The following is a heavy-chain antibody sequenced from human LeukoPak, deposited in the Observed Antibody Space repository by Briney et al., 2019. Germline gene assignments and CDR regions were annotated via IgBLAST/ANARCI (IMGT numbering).Heavy chain of an antibody. J-gene: IGHJ4*02. V-gene: IGHV4-4*07. D-gene: IGHD5-18*01. CDR2: IYSSGTI. CDR1: GGSISSYY. CDR3: ASSRGYSYGYTLFDY. Sequence: SETLSLTCSVSGGSISSYYWSWIRQPAGKGLEWIGRIYSSGTITYNPSLQSRVTMSVDTSKNEFSLKLSSVTAADTAVYYCASSRGYSYGYTLFDYWGQGTLVTVSS.